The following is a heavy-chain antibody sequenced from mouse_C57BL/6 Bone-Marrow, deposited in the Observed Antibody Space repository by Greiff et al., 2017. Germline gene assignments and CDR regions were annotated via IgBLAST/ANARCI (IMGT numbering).Heavy chain of an antibody. CDR1: GFTFSDSG. V-gene: IGHV5-17*01. CDR3: AMALGY. J-gene: IGHJ4*01. CDR2: ISSGSSTL. Sequence: EVMLVESGGGLVKPGGSLKLSCAASGFTFSDSGMHWVRQAPEKGLEWVAYISSGSSTLDYADTVKGRFTIYRDNAKNTLFLQMTSLRAEDTAMYYCAMALGYWGQGTSVTVSS.